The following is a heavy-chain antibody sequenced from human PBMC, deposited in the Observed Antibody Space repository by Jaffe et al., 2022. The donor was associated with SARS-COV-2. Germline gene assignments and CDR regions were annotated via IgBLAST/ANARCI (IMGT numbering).Heavy chain of an antibody. Sequence: EVQLVESGGGLIQPGGSLRLSCAASGFTVSSNYMSWVRQAPGKGLEWVSVIYSGGSTYYADSVKGRFTISRDNSKNTLYLQMNSLRAEDTAVYYCARDGYGDYGQIYLRYWGQGTLVTVSS. V-gene: IGHV3-53*01. D-gene: IGHD4-17*01. CDR2: IYSGGST. CDR1: GFTVSSNY. J-gene: IGHJ4*02. CDR3: ARDGYGDYGQIYLRY.